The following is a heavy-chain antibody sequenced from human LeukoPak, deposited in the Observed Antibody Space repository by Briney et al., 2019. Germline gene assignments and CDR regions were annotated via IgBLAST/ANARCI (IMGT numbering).Heavy chain of an antibody. Sequence: PGGSLRLSCAASGFTFSSYEMNWVRQAPGKGLEWVSYISSSGSTIYYADSVKGRFTISRDNAKNSLYLQMDSLRAEDTAVYYCARGVTVVVITTVENSVLDYWGQGTLVTVSS. J-gene: IGHJ4*02. D-gene: IGHD3-22*01. V-gene: IGHV3-48*03. CDR2: ISSSGSTI. CDR1: GFTFSSYE. CDR3: ARGVTVVVITTVENSVLDY.